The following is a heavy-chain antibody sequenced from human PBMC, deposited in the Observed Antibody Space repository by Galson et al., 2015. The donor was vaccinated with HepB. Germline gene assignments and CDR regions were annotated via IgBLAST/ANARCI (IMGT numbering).Heavy chain of an antibody. CDR2: IYYSGST. D-gene: IGHD6-13*01. CDR1: GGSISSSSYY. J-gene: IGHJ4*02. Sequence: SETLSLTCTVSGGSISSSSYYWGWIRQPPGKGLEWIGSIYYSGSTYYNPSLKSRVTISVDTSKNQFSLKLSSVTAADTAVYYCAVTGYSSRIDYWGQGTLVTVSS. CDR3: AVTGYSSRIDY. V-gene: IGHV4-39*01.